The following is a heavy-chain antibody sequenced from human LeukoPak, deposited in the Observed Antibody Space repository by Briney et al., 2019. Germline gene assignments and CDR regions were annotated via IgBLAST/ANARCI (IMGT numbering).Heavy chain of an antibody. V-gene: IGHV3-53*01. CDR1: GFTVSSNY. D-gene: IGHD3-22*01. Sequence: GGSLRLSCAASGFTVSSNYMSWVRQAPGKGLEWVSVIYSGGSTYYADSVKGRFTISRDNSKNTLYLQMNSLRAEDTAVYYCAATPSSYYYDSSGYWLDYWGQGTLVTVSS. CDR2: IYSGGST. CDR3: AATPSSYYYDSSGYWLDY. J-gene: IGHJ4*02.